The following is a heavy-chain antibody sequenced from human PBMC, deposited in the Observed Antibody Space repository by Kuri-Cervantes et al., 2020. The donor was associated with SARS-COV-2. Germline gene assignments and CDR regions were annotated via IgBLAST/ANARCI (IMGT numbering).Heavy chain of an antibody. D-gene: IGHD3-3*01. CDR2: VRRDGSNY. J-gene: IGHJ4*02. CDR1: GFTFSNAW. V-gene: IGHV3-30*02. CDR3: AKVETANLDY. Sequence: GESLKISCAASGFTFSNAWMSWVRQAPGKGLEWVGFVRRDGSNYYYADSVKGRFTISRDNSKNSLYLEMNSLRPEDTAVYYCAKVETANLDYWGQGTLVTVSS.